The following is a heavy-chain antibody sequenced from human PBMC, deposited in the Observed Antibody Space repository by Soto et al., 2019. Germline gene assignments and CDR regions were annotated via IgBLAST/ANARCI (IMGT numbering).Heavy chain of an antibody. CDR1: GDSIISSDFY. J-gene: IGHJ5*02. CDR2: IFYLGPS. V-gene: IGHV4-39*01. CDR3: ARHSLALRKNNWFDP. D-gene: IGHD3-3*02. Sequence: PSETLSLTSTVSGDSIISSDFYWGWVRQPPGKGLEWIGSIFYLGPSYYNPSLKSRVTMSVDTSKNQFSLRLRSVTAADTALYFCARHSLALRKNNWFDPWGQRMMVTVSS.